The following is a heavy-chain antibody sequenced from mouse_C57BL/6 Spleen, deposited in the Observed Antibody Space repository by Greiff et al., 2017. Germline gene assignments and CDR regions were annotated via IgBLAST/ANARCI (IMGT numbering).Heavy chain of an antibody. J-gene: IGHJ1*03. D-gene: IGHD1-1*01. V-gene: IGHV5-16*01. CDR3: ARRGATGYFDV. CDR2: INYDGSST. CDR1: GFTFSDYY. Sequence: EVQRVESEGGLVQPGSSMKLSCTASGFTFSDYYMAWVRQVPEKGLEWVANINYDGSSTYYLDSLKSRFIISRDNAKNILYLQMSSLKSEDTATYYCARRGATGYFDVWGTGTTVTVSS.